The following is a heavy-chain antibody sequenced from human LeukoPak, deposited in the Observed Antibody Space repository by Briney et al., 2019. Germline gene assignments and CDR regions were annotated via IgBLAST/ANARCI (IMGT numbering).Heavy chain of an antibody. CDR3: GKDISAGGMDV. Sequence: GGSLRLSCAASGFTFSDYYMSWIRQAPGKGLEWVSYISSSGSTIYYADSVKGRFTISRDNAKNSLYLQMNSLRAEDTALYYCGKDISAGGMDVWGQGTTVTVSS. V-gene: IGHV3-11*01. CDR2: ISSSGSTI. J-gene: IGHJ6*02. CDR1: GFTFSDYY. D-gene: IGHD3-10*01.